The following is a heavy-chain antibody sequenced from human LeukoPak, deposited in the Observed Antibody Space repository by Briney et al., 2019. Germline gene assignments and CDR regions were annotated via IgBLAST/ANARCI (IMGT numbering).Heavy chain of an antibody. J-gene: IGHJ2*01. CDR1: GGSISSGGYS. Sequence: KTSETLSLTCTVSGGSISSGGYSWSWIRQPPGKGLEWIGNIYHTESTYYNPSLKSRVTMSIDRSKNQFSLQLNSVTAADTAVYYCAREYYGAYTYRYFDLWGRGTLVTVSS. D-gene: IGHD4-17*01. CDR2: IYHTEST. CDR3: AREYYGAYTYRYFDL. V-gene: IGHV4-30-2*01.